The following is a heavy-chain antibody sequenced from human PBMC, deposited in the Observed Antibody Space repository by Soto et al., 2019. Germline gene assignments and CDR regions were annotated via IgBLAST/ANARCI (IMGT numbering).Heavy chain of an antibody. J-gene: IGHJ4*02. D-gene: IGHD3-10*01. CDR2: ISGSGGST. CDR3: ATTPVLWPQSRYCFDY. Sequence: GGSLRLSCAASGFTFSSYAMSWVRQAPGKGLEWVSAISGSGGSTYYADSVKGRFTISRDNSKNTLYLQISSMKAEDTAVYSCATTPVLWPQSRYCFDYWGQGTLVTVSS. V-gene: IGHV3-23*01. CDR1: GFTFSSYA.